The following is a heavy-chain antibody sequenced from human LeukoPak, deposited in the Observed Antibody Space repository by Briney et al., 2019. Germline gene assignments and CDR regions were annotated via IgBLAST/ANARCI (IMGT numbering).Heavy chain of an antibody. Sequence: GGSLRLSCAASGFTFSSYEMNWVRQAPGKGLEWVSYISSSGSTIYYADSVKGRFAISRDNAKNSLYLQMNSLRAEDTAVYYCARGGSWIQLWRTDYWGQGTLVTVSS. V-gene: IGHV3-48*03. CDR2: ISSSGSTI. D-gene: IGHD5-18*01. CDR3: ARGGSWIQLWRTDY. CDR1: GFTFSSYE. J-gene: IGHJ4*02.